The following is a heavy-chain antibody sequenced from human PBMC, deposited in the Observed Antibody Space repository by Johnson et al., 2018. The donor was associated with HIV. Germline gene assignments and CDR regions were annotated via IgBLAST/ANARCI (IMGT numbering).Heavy chain of an antibody. J-gene: IGHJ3*02. V-gene: IGHV3-30*18. D-gene: IGHD1-20*01. Sequence: QVQLVESGGGVVRPGGSLRLSCAASGFTFDDYGMSWVRQAPGKGLEWVAVTSYDGSNKYYADSVKGRFTISRDNSKNTRYLQMNSLRAEDTAVYYCAKGGYNWKFDGFDIWGQGTVVTVS. CDR3: AKGGYNWKFDGFDI. CDR2: TSYDGSNK. CDR1: GFTFDDYG.